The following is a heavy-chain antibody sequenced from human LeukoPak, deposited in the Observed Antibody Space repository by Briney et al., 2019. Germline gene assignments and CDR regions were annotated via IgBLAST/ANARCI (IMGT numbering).Heavy chain of an antibody. J-gene: IGHJ4*02. Sequence: PSETLSLTCAVYGGSFSGHYWIWIRQSPGKGLEWIGEIYRSGITNYNPSLKSRVTISVDTSENQFSLKLSSVTAADTAVYYCARVLCSGDTCHSDFDYWGQGTLVTVTS. CDR2: IYRSGIT. V-gene: IGHV4-34*01. D-gene: IGHD2-15*01. CDR3: ARVLCSGDTCHSDFDY. CDR1: GGSFSGHY.